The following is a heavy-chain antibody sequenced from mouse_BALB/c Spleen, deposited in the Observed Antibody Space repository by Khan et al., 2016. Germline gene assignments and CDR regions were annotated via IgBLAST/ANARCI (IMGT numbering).Heavy chain of an antibody. V-gene: IGHV1S135*01. D-gene: IGHD2-1*01. CDR1: GYAFTSYT. Sequence: VQLQQSGPELVKPGASVKVSCRASGYAFTSYTMYWVKQSHGKSLEWIGYIDPYNGGTSYNQKFKGKATLTVDKSSSTAYMHLNSLTAEDSAVYYCARGLLWYAMDYWGQGTSVTVSS. CDR3: ARGLLWYAMDY. CDR2: IDPYNGGT. J-gene: IGHJ4*01.